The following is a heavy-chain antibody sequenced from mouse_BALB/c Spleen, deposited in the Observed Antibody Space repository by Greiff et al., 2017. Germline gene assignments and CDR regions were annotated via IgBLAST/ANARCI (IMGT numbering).Heavy chain of an antibody. CDR2: ISSGGGST. V-gene: IGHV5-12-1*01. Sequence: VQLQQSGGGLVKPGGSLKLSCAASGFAFSSYDMSWVRQTPEKRLEWVAYISSGGGSTYYPDTVKGRFTISRDNAKNTLYLQMSSLKSEDTAMYYCARPHYYGSSFDYWGQGTTLTVSS. J-gene: IGHJ2*01. D-gene: IGHD1-1*01. CDR3: ARPHYYGSSFDY. CDR1: GFAFSSYD.